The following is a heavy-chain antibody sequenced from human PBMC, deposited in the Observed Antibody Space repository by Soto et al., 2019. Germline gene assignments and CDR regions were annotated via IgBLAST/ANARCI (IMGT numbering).Heavy chain of an antibody. J-gene: IGHJ4*02. V-gene: IGHV1-46*01. Sequence: QVQLVQSGAEVKKPGASVTLSCKASGETFTIYYIQWVRQAPGQGLEWMGRINPTGGGTSYAQNFQGRVTMTSDTSTSTVYMEVNSLRSEDTAVYYCARALATYNSSDFWGQGTLLTVSS. CDR2: INPTGGGT. CDR1: GETFTIYY. D-gene: IGHD1-1*01. CDR3: ARALATYNSSDF.